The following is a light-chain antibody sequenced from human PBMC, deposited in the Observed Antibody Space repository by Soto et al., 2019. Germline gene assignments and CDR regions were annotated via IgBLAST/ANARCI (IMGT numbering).Light chain of an antibody. CDR1: QSVSDN. Sequence: EIVMTQSPATLSVSPGERATLSCRASQSVSDNLAWYQQKPGQAPRLLIYGASTMATGIPARFNGSGSVTEFTLTLSSLQSEDFAVYYCQQSNNWPYTFGQGTKLDIK. V-gene: IGKV3-15*01. J-gene: IGKJ2*01. CDR3: QQSNNWPYT. CDR2: GAS.